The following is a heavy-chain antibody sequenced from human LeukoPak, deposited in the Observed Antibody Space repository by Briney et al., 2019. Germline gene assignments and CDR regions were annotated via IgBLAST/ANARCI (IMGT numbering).Heavy chain of an antibody. J-gene: IGHJ4*02. CDR3: ARRGGSSWYDY. CDR2: IYTSGST. V-gene: IGHV4-61*02. D-gene: IGHD6-13*01. CDR1: GGSISSGSYY. Sequence: SQTLSLTCTVSGGSISSGSYYWSWIRQPAGKGLEWIGRIYTSGSTNYNPSLKSRVTISVDTSKNQFSLKLSSVTAADTAVYYCARRGGSSWYDYWGQGTLVTVSS.